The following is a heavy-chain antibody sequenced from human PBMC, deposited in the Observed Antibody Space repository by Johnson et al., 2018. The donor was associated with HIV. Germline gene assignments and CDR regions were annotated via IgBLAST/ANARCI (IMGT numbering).Heavy chain of an antibody. J-gene: IGHJ3*02. CDR1: GFTFSSYA. Sequence: VQLVESGGGVVQPGRSLRLSCVASGFTFSSYAMSWVRQAPGKGLEWVANIKQDGSEKYYVDSVKGRFTISRDNAKNSLYLQMNSLRAEDTAVYYCARENGVEMATVNDAFDIWGQGTMVTVSS. V-gene: IGHV3-7*01. D-gene: IGHD5-24*01. CDR2: IKQDGSEK. CDR3: ARENGVEMATVNDAFDI.